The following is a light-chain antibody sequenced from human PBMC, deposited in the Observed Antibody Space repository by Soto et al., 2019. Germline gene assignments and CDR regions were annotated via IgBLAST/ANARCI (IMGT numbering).Light chain of an antibody. Sequence: EIVLTQSPATLSLSPGERATLSCRASQSVSSYLAWYQQKPGQAPRLLIYDASNRATGIPARFSGSGSGTDVTLTISSLEPEDFAVYYCQQRSNLSYTFGQGTKLEIK. CDR2: DAS. CDR1: QSVSSY. V-gene: IGKV3-11*01. CDR3: QQRSNLSYT. J-gene: IGKJ2*01.